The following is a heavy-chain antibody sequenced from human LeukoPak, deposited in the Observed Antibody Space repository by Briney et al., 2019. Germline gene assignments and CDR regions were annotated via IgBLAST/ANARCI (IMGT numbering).Heavy chain of an antibody. J-gene: IGHJ4*02. CDR1: GFIVSSNY. CDR2: IYSGAGGGGT. Sequence: GGSLRLSCAASGFIVSSNYMSWVRQAPGKGLEWVSVIYSGAGGGGTYYADSVKGRFTISRGNSKNTLYLEMSSLRAEDTAVYYCARDSTATGYFDSWGQGTLVTVSS. V-gene: IGHV3-53*01. CDR3: ARDSTATGYFDS. D-gene: IGHD1-1*01.